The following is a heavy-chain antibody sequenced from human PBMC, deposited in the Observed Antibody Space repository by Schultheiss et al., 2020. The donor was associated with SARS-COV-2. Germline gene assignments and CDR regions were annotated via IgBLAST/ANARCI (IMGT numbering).Heavy chain of an antibody. CDR2: IYYSGST. CDR1: GGSISSYY. D-gene: IGHD5-12*01. V-gene: IGHV4-4*07. Sequence: SQTLSLTCTVSGGSISSYYWSWIRQPAGKGLEWIGRIYYSGSTNYNPSLKSRVTISVDTSKNQFSLKLSSVTAADTAVYYCARDSGYDYGDYYYYYGMDVWGQGTTVTVSS. CDR3: ARDSGYDYGDYYYYYGMDV. J-gene: IGHJ6*02.